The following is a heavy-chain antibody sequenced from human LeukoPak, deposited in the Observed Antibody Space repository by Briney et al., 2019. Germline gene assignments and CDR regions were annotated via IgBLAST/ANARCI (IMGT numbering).Heavy chain of an antibody. D-gene: IGHD3-9*01. CDR2: IKSKTDGGTT. V-gene: IGHV3-15*01. Sequence: GGSLRLSCAASGFTFSNAWMSWVRQAPGKGLEWVGRIKSKTDGGTTDYAAPVKGRFTISRDDSKNTLYLQMNSLKTEDTAVYYCTRSYYDILTGYYLFDYWGQGTLVTVSS. CDR3: TRSYYDILTGYYLFDY. J-gene: IGHJ4*02. CDR1: GFTFSNAW.